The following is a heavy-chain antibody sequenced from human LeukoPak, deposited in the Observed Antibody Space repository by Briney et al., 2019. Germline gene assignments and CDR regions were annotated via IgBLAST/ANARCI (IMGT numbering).Heavy chain of an antibody. CDR1: GGSSSRYY. V-gene: IGHV4-59*01. CDR2: IYYSGST. CDR3: ARGRIAAHPYFDY. J-gene: IGHJ4*02. Sequence: SETLSLTCTVSGGSSSRYYWSWIRQPPGKGREWIGYIYYSGSTNYNPSLETRVIILIDMSKNQFSLKLSSVTAADTAVYYCARGRIAAHPYFDYWGQGSLVTVSS. D-gene: IGHD6-6*01.